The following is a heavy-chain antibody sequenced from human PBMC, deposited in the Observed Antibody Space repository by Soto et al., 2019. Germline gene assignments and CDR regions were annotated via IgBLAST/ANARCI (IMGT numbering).Heavy chain of an antibody. CDR1: GYTFTGYY. CDR2: INPNSGGT. CDR3: AREYRNGNIVVVVAATDY. Sequence: ASVKVSCKASGYTFTGYYMHWVRQAPGQGLEWMGWINPNSGGTNYAQKFQGWVTMTRDTSISTAYMELSRLRSDDTAVYYCAREYRNGNIVVVVAATDYWGQGTLVTVSS. V-gene: IGHV1-2*04. D-gene: IGHD2-15*01. J-gene: IGHJ4*02.